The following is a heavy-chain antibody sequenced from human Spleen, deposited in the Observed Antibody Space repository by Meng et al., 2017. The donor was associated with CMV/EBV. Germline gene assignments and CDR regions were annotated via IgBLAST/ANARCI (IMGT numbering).Heavy chain of an antibody. CDR3: EFVVVPAATTSAFDI. D-gene: IGHD2-2*01. V-gene: IGHV1-69*02. CDR2: IIPILGIA. Sequence: VATFSDYPISWVRQAPGQGLEWMGRIIPILGIANYAQKFQGRVTITADKSTSTAYMELSSLRSEDTAVYYCEFVVVPAATTSAFDIWGQGTMVTVSS. CDR1: VATFSDYP. J-gene: IGHJ3*02.